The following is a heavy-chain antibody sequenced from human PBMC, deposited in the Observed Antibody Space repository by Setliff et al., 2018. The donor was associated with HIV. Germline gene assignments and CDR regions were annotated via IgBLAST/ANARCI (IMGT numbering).Heavy chain of an antibody. CDR3: AKDKGSSGWSA. CDR2: ISDSGGGT. Sequence: GGSLRLSCAASGFAFSTYAMSWVRQAPGKGLEWVSAISDSGGGTYYADSVKGRFTVSRDNSKYTLYLQMNSLRVEDTAVYYCAKDKGSSGWSAWGQGTLVTV. D-gene: IGHD6-19*01. J-gene: IGHJ5*02. V-gene: IGHV3-23*01. CDR1: GFAFSTYA.